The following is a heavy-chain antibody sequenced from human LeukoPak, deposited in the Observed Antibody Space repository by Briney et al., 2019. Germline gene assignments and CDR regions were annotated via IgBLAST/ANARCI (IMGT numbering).Heavy chain of an antibody. J-gene: IGHJ4*02. CDR2: IQNSGTT. CDR3: ARHGSSWSFDY. CDR1: GAFISTYY. D-gene: IGHD6-13*01. Sequence: SETLSLTCTVSGAFISTYYWSWIRQPPGKGLEWIGYIQNSGTTNHNPSLQSRVTISADMSKNQFSLRLSSVTAADTAVYYCARHGSSWSFDYWGQGTLVTVSS. V-gene: IGHV4-59*08.